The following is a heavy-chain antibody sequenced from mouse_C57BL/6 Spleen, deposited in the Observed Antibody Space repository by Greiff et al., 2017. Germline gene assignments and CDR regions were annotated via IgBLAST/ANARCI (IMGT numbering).Heavy chain of an antibody. CDR1: GFNIKNTY. J-gene: IGHJ2*01. CDR2: IDPANGNT. Sequence: VHVKQSVAELVRPGASVKLSCTASGFNIKNTYMHWVKQRPEQGLEWIGRIDPANGNTKYAPKFPGKDTITADTSSNTAYLQLSSLTSEDTAIYYCASLTGTHFDYWGQGTTLTVSS. D-gene: IGHD4-1*01. CDR3: ASLTGTHFDY. V-gene: IGHV14-3*01.